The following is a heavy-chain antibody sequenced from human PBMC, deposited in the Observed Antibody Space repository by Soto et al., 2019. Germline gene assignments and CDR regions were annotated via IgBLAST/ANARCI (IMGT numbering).Heavy chain of an antibody. CDR3: AGDPYYYGSAF. V-gene: IGHV3-11*01. CDR1: GFRFSDHY. D-gene: IGHD3-10*01. Sequence: GGSLRLSCASSGFRFSDHYMAWIRQAPGKGLEWVSKISGGGTTIYYADSVKGRFTVSRDNAKNSLYLQMTSLRAEDTAVYYCAGDPYYYGSAFWGQGTLVTVSS. CDR2: ISGGGTTI. J-gene: IGHJ4*02.